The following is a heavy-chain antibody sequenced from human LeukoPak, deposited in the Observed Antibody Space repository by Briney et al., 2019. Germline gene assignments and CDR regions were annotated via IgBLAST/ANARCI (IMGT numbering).Heavy chain of an antibody. V-gene: IGHV3-48*03. CDR2: ISSSGSTI. J-gene: IGHJ5*02. CDR1: GFTFSSYE. Sequence: GGSLRLSCAASGFTFSSYEMNWVRQAPGKGLEWVSYISSSGSTIYYADSVKGRFTISGDNSKNTLYLQMDSLRPEDTAVYYCAKDLLRDRWFGESWGQGTLVTVSS. CDR3: AKDLLRDRWFGES. D-gene: IGHD3-10*01.